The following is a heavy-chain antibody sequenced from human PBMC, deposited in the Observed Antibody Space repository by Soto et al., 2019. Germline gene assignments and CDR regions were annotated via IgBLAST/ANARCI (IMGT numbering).Heavy chain of an antibody. J-gene: IGHJ4*02. CDR2: IYYSGGT. D-gene: IGHD4-17*01. V-gene: IGHV4-59*08. Sequence: PSETLSLTCTVSGDSISRYYWSWIRQSPGKGLEWIGYIYYSGGTNYNPSLKSRVTISVATSKNQFSLKLSSVTAADTAVYYCARRYGDYFDFWGQGTLVTVSS. CDR1: GDSISRYY. CDR3: ARRYGDYFDF.